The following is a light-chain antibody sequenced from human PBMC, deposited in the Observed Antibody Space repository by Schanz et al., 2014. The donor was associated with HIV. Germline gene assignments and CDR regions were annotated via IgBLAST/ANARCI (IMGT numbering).Light chain of an antibody. V-gene: IGLV2-14*01. Sequence: QSALTQPASVSGSPGQSITISCTGTSSDVGTFNYVSWYQQHPGKAPKLMIYDVTNRPSGVSNRFSGSKSGNTASLTISGLQAEDEADYYCSSYTRSSTLVFGGGTNLTVL. CDR1: SSDVGTFNY. CDR2: DVT. CDR3: SSYTRSSTLV. J-gene: IGLJ3*02.